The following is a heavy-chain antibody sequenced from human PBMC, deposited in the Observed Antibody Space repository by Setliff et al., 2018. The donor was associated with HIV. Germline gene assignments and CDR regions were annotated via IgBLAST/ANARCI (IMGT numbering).Heavy chain of an antibody. Sequence: SETLSLTCTVSGGSISSSSYYWGWIRQPPGKGLEWIGSMYYSGSTYYNPSLKSRLTISLDTSKNQFSLSLTSVTAADTAVYYCARVRLTMIMMVDYFDQWGQGTLVTVSS. V-gene: IGHV4-39*07. CDR3: ARVRLTMIMMVDYFDQ. J-gene: IGHJ4*02. CDR2: MYYSGST. CDR1: GGSISSSSYY. D-gene: IGHD3-22*01.